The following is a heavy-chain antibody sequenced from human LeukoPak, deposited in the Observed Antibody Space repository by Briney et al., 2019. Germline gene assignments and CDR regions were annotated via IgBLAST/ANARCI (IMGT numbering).Heavy chain of an antibody. CDR2: ISTASSAL. Sequence: GGSLRLSCAASGFTFSEYTMNWVRQAPGKGLEWLSYISTASSALDYADSVKGRFTISRDNAKNSLYLQMNSLGAADTAVYYCAKDAQAYYYYGMDVWGQGTTVTVSS. CDR3: AKDAQAYYYYGMDV. CDR1: GFTFSEYT. J-gene: IGHJ6*02. V-gene: IGHV3-48*01.